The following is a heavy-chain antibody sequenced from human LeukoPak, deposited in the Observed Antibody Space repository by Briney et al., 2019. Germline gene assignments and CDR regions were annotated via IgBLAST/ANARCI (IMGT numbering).Heavy chain of an antibody. J-gene: IGHJ4*02. CDR2: IYYSGST. CDR1: GGSISSSTYY. Sequence: KTSETLSLTCTVSGGSISSSTYYWGWIRQPPGKGLEWIGSIYYSGSTYYNPSLKSRVTISVDTSKNQFSLKLSSVTAADTAVYYCARLRYDFWSGSTGWFPFDYWGQGTLVTVSS. CDR3: ARLRYDFWSGSTGWFPFDY. D-gene: IGHD3-3*01. V-gene: IGHV4-39*07.